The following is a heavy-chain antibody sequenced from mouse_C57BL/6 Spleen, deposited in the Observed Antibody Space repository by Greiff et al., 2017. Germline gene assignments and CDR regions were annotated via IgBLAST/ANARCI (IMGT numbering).Heavy chain of an antibody. D-gene: IGHD2-5*01. CDR1: GYTFTSYW. CDR3: ARAGYSNPYYAMDY. CDR2: IDPSDSET. Sequence: QVQLQQSGAELVRPGSSVKLSCKASGYTFTSYWMHWVKQRPIQGLEWIGNIDPSDSETHYNQKFKDKATLTVDKSSSTAYMQLSSLTSEDSAVYYCARAGYSNPYYAMDYWGQGTSVTVSS. J-gene: IGHJ4*01. V-gene: IGHV1-52*01.